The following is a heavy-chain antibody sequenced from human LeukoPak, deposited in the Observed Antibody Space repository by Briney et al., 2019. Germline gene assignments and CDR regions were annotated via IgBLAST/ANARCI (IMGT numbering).Heavy chain of an antibody. CDR2: ISYDGSNK. CDR1: GFTFSSYA. V-gene: IGHV3-30-3*01. CDR3: ARDQARKAIFGVVI. D-gene: IGHD3-3*01. J-gene: IGHJ4*02. Sequence: PGGSLRLPCAASGFTFSSYAMHWVRQAPGKGLEWVAVISYDGSNKYYADSVKGRFTISRDNSKNTLYLQMNSLRAEDTAVYYCARDQARKAIFGVVIWGQGTLVTVSS.